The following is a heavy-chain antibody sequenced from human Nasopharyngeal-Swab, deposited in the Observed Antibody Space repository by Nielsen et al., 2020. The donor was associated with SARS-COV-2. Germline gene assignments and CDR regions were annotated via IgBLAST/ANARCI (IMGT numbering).Heavy chain of an antibody. CDR2: IYYSGST. V-gene: IGHV4-59*08. CDR1: GGSISSYY. Sequence: SETLSLTCTVSGGSISSYYWSWIRQPPGKGLEWIGYIYYSGSTNYNPSLKSRVTISVDTSKNQFSLKLSSVTAADTAVYYCASGAYGDYGSYYYYYGMDVWGQGTTVTVSS. D-gene: IGHD4-17*01. CDR3: ASGAYGDYGSYYYYYGMDV. J-gene: IGHJ6*02.